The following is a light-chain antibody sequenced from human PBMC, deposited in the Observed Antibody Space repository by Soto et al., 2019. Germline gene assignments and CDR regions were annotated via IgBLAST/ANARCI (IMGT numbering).Light chain of an antibody. CDR3: QQYGRSPTT. CDR1: QSVSSY. V-gene: IGKV3-11*01. Sequence: EIVLTQSPATLSLSPGERATLYCRASQSVSSYLAWYQQKPGQAPRLLIYDASNRATGIPARFSGSGSGTDFTLTISRLEPEDFAVYYCQQYGRSPTTFGQGTKVDIK. J-gene: IGKJ1*01. CDR2: DAS.